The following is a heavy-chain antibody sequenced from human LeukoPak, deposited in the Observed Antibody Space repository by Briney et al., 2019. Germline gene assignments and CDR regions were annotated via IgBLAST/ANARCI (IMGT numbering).Heavy chain of an antibody. Sequence: SETLSLTCTVSGGSISSYYWSWIRQPPGKGLEWIGYIYYSGSTNYNPSLKSRVTISVDTSKNQFSLRLTPVTAADTAVYYCARQTGSGLFILPGGQGTLVTVSS. CDR3: ARQTGSGLFILP. CDR1: GGSISSYY. V-gene: IGHV4-59*08. CDR2: IYYSGST. D-gene: IGHD3/OR15-3a*01. J-gene: IGHJ4*02.